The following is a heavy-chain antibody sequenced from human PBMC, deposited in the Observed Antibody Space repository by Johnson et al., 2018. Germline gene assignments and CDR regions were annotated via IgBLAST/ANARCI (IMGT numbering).Heavy chain of an antibody. CDR3: ARDLPALYYGSGSESFDI. CDR2: IYSGGST. J-gene: IGHJ3*02. V-gene: IGHV3-53*01. D-gene: IGHD3-10*01. Sequence: EVQLLESGGGLIQPGGSLRLSCAASGFTVSSNYMSWVRQAHGKGLEWVSVIYSGGSTYYADSVKGRFTISRDNSKNTRYLQLNGLIAEATAVYYCARDLPALYYGSGSESFDIWGQGTMVTVSS. CDR1: GFTVSSNY.